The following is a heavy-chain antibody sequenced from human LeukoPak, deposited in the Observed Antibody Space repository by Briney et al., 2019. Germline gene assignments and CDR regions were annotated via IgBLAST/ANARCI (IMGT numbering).Heavy chain of an antibody. Sequence: GGSLRLSCAASGFTFSNYGMHWVRQAPGKGLEWVVVISHDGSINNYADSVKGRFTISRDNPKNTLYLQMNSLRPEDTAVYYCAKVRVGTAHFDYWGQGTLVTVSS. D-gene: IGHD2-15*01. CDR2: ISHDGSIN. J-gene: IGHJ4*02. CDR3: AKVRVGTAHFDY. V-gene: IGHV3-30*18. CDR1: GFTFSNYG.